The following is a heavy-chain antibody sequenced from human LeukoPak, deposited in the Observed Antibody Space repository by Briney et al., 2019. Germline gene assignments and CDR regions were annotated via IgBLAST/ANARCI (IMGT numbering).Heavy chain of an antibody. CDR2: INAGNGNT. Sequence: ASVKFSCKASGYTFTNYVMHWVRQAPGQRLEWMGWINAGNGNTMYSQKFQGRVTITRDTTATTGYMELSSLRSEDTAVYYCARFGTTFPLDYWGQGTLVTVSS. CDR1: GYTFTNYV. V-gene: IGHV1-3*01. J-gene: IGHJ4*02. D-gene: IGHD2/OR15-2a*01. CDR3: ARFGTTFPLDY.